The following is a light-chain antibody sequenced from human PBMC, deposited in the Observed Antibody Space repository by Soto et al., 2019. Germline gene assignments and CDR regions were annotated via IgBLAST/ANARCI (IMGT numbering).Light chain of an antibody. Sequence: EIVMTQSPATRSVSPGERATLSCRASQSVYSTLAWYQQKPGQAPSLLIYHASTRATGIPARFSGSGSGTEFTLTISSLQSEYFAVYYCQQYNKWPLTFGGGTKLEIK. CDR3: QQYNKWPLT. CDR2: HAS. CDR1: QSVYST. V-gene: IGKV3-15*01. J-gene: IGKJ4*01.